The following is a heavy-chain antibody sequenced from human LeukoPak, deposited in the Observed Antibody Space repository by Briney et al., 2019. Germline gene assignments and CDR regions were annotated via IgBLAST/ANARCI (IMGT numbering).Heavy chain of an antibody. CDR2: IYYSGST. J-gene: IGHJ3*02. CDR3: ARDVVYSSSWYLYYAFDI. V-gene: IGHV4-59*01. CDR1: GGSISSYY. D-gene: IGHD6-13*01. Sequence: SETLSLTCTVSGGSISSYYWSWIRQPPGKGLEWIGYIYYSGSTNYNPSLKSRVTISVDTSKNQFSLKLSSVTAADTAVYYCARDVVYSSSWYLYYAFDIWGQGTMVTVSS.